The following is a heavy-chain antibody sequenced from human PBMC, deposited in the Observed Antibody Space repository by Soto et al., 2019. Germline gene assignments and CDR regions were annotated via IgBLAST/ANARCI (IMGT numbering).Heavy chain of an antibody. V-gene: IGHV2-70*04. CDR1: GFSLSTRGMR. Sequence: SGPTLVNPTQTLTLTCTFSGFSLSTRGMRVSWIRQPPGKALEWLARIDWDDDKFYNTSLKTRLTISKDSSKNQVVLTMTNMDPVDTATYYCARMFHCSGGTCPFDYWGQVALVTVSS. CDR3: ARMFHCSGGTCPFDY. J-gene: IGHJ4*02. CDR2: IDWDDDK. D-gene: IGHD2-15*01.